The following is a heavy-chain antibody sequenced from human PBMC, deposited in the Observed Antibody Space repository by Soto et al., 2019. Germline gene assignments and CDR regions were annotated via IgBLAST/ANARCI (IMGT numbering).Heavy chain of an antibody. J-gene: IGHJ5*02. CDR3: AKLGGAYLFYR. V-gene: IGHV3-30-3*02. Sequence: GVSLRLSCAASGFTFSSYAMHWVRQAPGKGLEWVAVISYDGSNKYYADSVKGRFTISRDNSKNTLYLQMNSLRAEDTAVYYCAKLGGAYLFYRWGQRALVTVSS. CDR1: GFTFSSYA. CDR2: ISYDGSNK.